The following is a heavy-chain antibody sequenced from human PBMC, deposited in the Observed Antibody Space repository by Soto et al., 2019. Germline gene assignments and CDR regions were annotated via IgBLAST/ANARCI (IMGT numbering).Heavy chain of an antibody. J-gene: IGHJ4*02. Sequence: PSETLSLTCTVSGGSISSGDYYWSWIRQPPGKGLEWIGYIYYSGSTYYNPSLKSRVTISVDTSKNQFSLKLSSVTAADTAVYYCARGEYDSSIGGYFDSWGQGTLVTVSS. D-gene: IGHD3-22*01. CDR2: IYYSGST. CDR1: GGSISSGDYY. V-gene: IGHV4-30-4*01. CDR3: ARGEYDSSIGGYFDS.